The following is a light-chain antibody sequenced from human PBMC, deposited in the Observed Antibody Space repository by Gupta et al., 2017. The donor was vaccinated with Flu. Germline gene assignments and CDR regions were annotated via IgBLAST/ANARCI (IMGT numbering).Light chain of an antibody. CDR3: QKDDSYPLT. V-gene: IGKV1-27*01. Sequence: DIQMTQSPSSLSASVGDRVTISCRARQGIANNLAWYQQKPGKVPRLLIYAASTLQSGVPSRFSGSGSGTDFTLTISSLQPEDVASYYCQKDDSYPLTFGGGTRLDIK. CDR2: AAS. CDR1: QGIANN. J-gene: IGKJ4*01.